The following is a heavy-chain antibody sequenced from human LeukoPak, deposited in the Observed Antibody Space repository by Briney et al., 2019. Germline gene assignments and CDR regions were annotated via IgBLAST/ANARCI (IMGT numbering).Heavy chain of an antibody. Sequence: ASVKVSCKASGYTFTSYGISWVRQAPGQGLEWMGWISAYNGNTNYAQKLQGRVTMTTDTSTSTAYMELRSLRSDDTAVYYCARYEAGYCSSTSCYTGGDPFDIWGQGTMVTVSS. CDR2: ISAYNGNT. CDR1: GYTFTSYG. J-gene: IGHJ3*02. CDR3: ARYEAGYCSSTSCYTGGDPFDI. D-gene: IGHD2-2*02. V-gene: IGHV1-18*01.